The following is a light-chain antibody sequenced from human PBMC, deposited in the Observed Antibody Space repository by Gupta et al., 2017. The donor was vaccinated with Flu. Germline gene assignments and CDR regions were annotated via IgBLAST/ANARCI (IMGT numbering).Light chain of an antibody. V-gene: IGLV3-25*02. Sequence: SYELTQPPSVSVSPGQTARITCSGDALPKQYAYWYQQKPGQAPVLVIYKDRERPSGIPERFSGSSSGTTVTLTISGVQAEDEADYYCQSADSSGTSHVVFGGGTKLTVL. J-gene: IGLJ2*01. CDR1: ALPKQY. CDR2: KDR. CDR3: QSADSSGTSHVV.